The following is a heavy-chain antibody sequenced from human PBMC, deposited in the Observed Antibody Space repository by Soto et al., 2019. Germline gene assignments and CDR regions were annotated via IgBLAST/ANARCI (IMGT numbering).Heavy chain of an antibody. Sequence: PGGSLRLSCAASGFTFSSDWMHWVRQAPGEGLEWVSAISGSGGSTHYADSVKGRFTISRDNSKNTLYPQMNSLRAEDTAVYYCAKDGVGAVYYYYYGMDVWGQGTTVTVSS. CDR1: GFTFSSDW. J-gene: IGHJ6*02. CDR2: ISGSGGST. D-gene: IGHD1-26*01. V-gene: IGHV3-23*01. CDR3: AKDGVGAVYYYYYGMDV.